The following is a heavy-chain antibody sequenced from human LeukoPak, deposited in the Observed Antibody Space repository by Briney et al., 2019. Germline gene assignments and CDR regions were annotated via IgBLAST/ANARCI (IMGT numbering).Heavy chain of an antibody. Sequence: GASVKVSCKASGYTFTSYDINWVRQATGQGLEWMGWMNPSSGNTGYAQKFQGRVTMTRNTSISTAYMELSSLRSEDTAVYYCARGLDTAMARDDAFDIWGQGTMVTVSS. J-gene: IGHJ3*02. CDR3: ARGLDTAMARDDAFDI. D-gene: IGHD5-18*01. V-gene: IGHV1-8*01. CDR2: MNPSSGNT. CDR1: GYTFTSYD.